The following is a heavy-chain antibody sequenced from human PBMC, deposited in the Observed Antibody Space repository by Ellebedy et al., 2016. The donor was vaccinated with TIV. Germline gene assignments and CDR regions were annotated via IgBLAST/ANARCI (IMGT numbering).Heavy chain of an antibody. J-gene: IGHJ4*02. Sequence: GESLKISCVVSGFTFSNYSMNWVRQAPGKGLEWVSSITGSSSYMFYADSVKGRFTISRDNAKNSLYLQMNSLRAEDTAVYYCSRGIAAVMYWGQGTLVTVSS. CDR3: SRGIAAVMY. CDR2: ITGSSSYM. D-gene: IGHD6-13*01. V-gene: IGHV3-21*01. CDR1: GFTFSNYS.